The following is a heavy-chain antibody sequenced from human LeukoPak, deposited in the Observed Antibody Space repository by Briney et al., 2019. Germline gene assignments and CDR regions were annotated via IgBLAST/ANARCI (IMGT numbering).Heavy chain of an antibody. CDR2: ISSSGSTI. Sequence: GGSLRLSCAASGFTFSSYEMNWVRQAPGKGLEWVSYISSSGSTIYYADSVKGRFTISRDNAKNSLYLQMNSLRAEDTAAYYCASLVGFWSGTDDYWGQGTLVTVSS. D-gene: IGHD3-3*01. CDR1: GFTFSSYE. CDR3: ASLVGFWSGTDDY. V-gene: IGHV3-48*03. J-gene: IGHJ4*02.